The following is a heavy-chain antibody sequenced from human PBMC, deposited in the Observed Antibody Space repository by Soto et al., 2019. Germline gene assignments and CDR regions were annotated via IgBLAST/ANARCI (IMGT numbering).Heavy chain of an antibody. CDR1: GFTFDDYA. D-gene: IGHD2-15*01. J-gene: IGHJ4*01. CDR2: ITWNSGKI. Sequence: PGGSLRLSCTASGFTFDDYAMHWVRQGPGRGLEWVLGITWNSGKIAYADSVKGRFTIARDDDNNSLYLQMNSLRPEDTALYYCVKDSYADFHRVLSTAEYFFDYWGHGTLVTVSS. V-gene: IGHV3-9*01. CDR3: VKDSYADFHRVLSTAEYFFDY.